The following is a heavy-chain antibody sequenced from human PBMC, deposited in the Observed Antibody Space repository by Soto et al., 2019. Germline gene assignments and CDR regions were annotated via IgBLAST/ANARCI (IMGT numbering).Heavy chain of an antibody. Sequence: PWGSLRLSCAASGFTLRIYNMNFCGHCPFKWLEWVSYISTRTRTTYYADSVKGRFTISRDNDKNSLYLQMSSLRDEDSAVYMCARDRGGAYGYYYGIDVWGQGTTVTVSS. J-gene: IGHJ6*02. CDR3: ARDRGGAYGYYYGIDV. CDR2: ISTRTRTT. V-gene: IGHV3-48*02. CDR1: GFTLRIYN. D-gene: IGHD4-17*01.